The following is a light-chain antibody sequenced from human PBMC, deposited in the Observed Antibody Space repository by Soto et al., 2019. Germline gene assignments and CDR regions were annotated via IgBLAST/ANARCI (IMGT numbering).Light chain of an antibody. Sequence: EIVMTQSPATLSVSPGEGVTLSCRASQSVSSYLAWYQQKPGQAPRLLIYGASKRASGVPARFSGSGSGIEFTLSISSLQSEDFAVYYCQQYDNWPPRRTFGGGTKVEIK. J-gene: IGKJ4*01. CDR2: GAS. CDR3: QQYDNWPPRRT. V-gene: IGKV3D-15*01. CDR1: QSVSSY.